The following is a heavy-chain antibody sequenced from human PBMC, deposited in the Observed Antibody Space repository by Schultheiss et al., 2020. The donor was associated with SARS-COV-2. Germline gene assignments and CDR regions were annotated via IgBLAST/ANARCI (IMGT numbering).Heavy chain of an antibody. J-gene: IGHJ5*02. D-gene: IGHD3-22*01. CDR1: GGSFSGYY. CDR2: IYTSGST. Sequence: SETLSLTCAVNGGSFSGYYWSWIRQPAGKGLEWIGRIYTSGSTNYNPSLKSRVTISVDTSKNQFSLKLSSVTAADTAVYYCARADYYDRGFDPWGQGTLVTVSS. CDR3: ARADYYDRGFDP. V-gene: IGHV4-59*10.